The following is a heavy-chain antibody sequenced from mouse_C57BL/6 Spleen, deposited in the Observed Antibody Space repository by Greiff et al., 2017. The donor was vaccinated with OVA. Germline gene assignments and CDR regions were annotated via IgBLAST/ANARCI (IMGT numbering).Heavy chain of an antibody. Sequence: EVKLVESGPGLVKPSQSLSLTCSVTGYSITSGYYWNWIRQFPGNKLEWMGYISYDGSNNYNPSLKNRISITRDTSKNQFFLKLNSVTTEDTATYYCARDLIYDGYYVSAWFAYWGQGTLVTVSA. CDR3: ARDLIYDGYYVSAWFAY. CDR1: GYSITSGYY. J-gene: IGHJ3*01. V-gene: IGHV3-6*01. D-gene: IGHD2-3*01. CDR2: ISYDGSN.